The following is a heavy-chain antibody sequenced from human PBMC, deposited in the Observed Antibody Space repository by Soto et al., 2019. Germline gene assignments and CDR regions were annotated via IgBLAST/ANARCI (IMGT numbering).Heavy chain of an antibody. CDR3: ARVYGSGSYIAFDI. Sequence: QVQLVQSGAEVRKPGASVKVSCKASGYTFTHYGISWVRQAPGQGLAWMGWISAFNGNTKYVENFQDRVTMTTDTSTNTSYLELRCLRSDDTAMYYCARVYGSGSYIAFDIWGQGTMVTVSS. CDR2: ISAFNGNT. V-gene: IGHV1-18*01. J-gene: IGHJ3*02. CDR1: GYTFTHYG. D-gene: IGHD3-10*01.